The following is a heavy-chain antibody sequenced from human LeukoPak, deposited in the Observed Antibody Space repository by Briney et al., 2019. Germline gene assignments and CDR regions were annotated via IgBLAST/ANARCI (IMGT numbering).Heavy chain of an antibody. J-gene: IGHJ4*02. Sequence: GESLKISCKGSGYSFTSYWIGWVRQMPGKGLEWMGIIYPGDSDTRYSPSFQGQVTISADKSISTAYLQWSSLKASDTAMYYCARHILVAAVPAAGMDYWGQGTLVTVSS. CDR2: IYPGDSDT. CDR1: GYSFTSYW. V-gene: IGHV5-51*01. D-gene: IGHD2-2*01. CDR3: ARHILVAAVPAAGMDY.